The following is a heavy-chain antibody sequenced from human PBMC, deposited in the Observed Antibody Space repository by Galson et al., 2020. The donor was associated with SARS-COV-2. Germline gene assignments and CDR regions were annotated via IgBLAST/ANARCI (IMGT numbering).Heavy chain of an antibody. D-gene: IGHD6-6*01. CDR2: IYYRGST. CDR1: GGSINNNY. J-gene: IGHJ4*02. CDR3: ARESIHNYFDF. Sequence: ASETLSLTCTVSGGSINNNYWSWVRQSPGKRLEWIGYIYYRGSTTYNPSLESRASLSVDTSKNQFSLKLNSVTAADTGVYYCARESIHNYFDFWGQGILVTVSS. V-gene: IGHV4-59*01.